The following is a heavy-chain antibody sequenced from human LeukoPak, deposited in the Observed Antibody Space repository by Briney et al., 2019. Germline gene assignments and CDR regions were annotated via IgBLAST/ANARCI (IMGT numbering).Heavy chain of an antibody. Sequence: GGSLRLSCAASGFTFSSYSMNWVRQAPGKGLEWVSSISSSSSYIYYADSVKGRFTISRDSSENTLSLQMNSLRAEDTAVYYCARAGYREPPDPWGQGTLVTVSS. D-gene: IGHD1-26*01. CDR2: ISSSSSYI. J-gene: IGHJ5*02. CDR3: ARAGYREPPDP. V-gene: IGHV3-21*04. CDR1: GFTFSSYS.